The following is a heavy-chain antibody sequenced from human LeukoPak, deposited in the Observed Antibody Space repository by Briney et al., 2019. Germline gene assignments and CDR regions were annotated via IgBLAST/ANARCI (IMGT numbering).Heavy chain of an antibody. D-gene: IGHD2-8*01. Sequence: AESLLISCKGSGYSITSYCSACGRQTPGKSLEYMRIIYPYNSNTKYSPSFQGQVTISADRSISTAYLQWSSLKASDTAIYYCARLDSIVRAGSSNFDPWGQGTLVIVSS. CDR3: ARLDSIVRAGSSNFDP. CDR1: GYSITSYC. V-gene: IGHV5-51*01. CDR2: IYPYNSNT. J-gene: IGHJ5*02.